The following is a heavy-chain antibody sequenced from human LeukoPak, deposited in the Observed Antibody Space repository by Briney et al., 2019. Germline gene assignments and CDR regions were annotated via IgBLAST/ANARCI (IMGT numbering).Heavy chain of an antibody. CDR3: ARVLLWFGELPDAFDI. CDR1: GGSFSGYY. V-gene: IGHV4-34*01. CDR2: INHSGST. J-gene: IGHJ3*02. D-gene: IGHD3-10*01. Sequence: PSETLSLTCAVYGGSFSGYYWSWIRQPPGKGLEWIGEINHSGSTNYNPSLKSRVTISVDTSKNQFSLKLSSVTAADTAVYYCARVLLWFGELPDAFDIWGQGTMVTVSS.